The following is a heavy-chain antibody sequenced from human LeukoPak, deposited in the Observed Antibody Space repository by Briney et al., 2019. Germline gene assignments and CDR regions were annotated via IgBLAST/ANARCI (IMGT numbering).Heavy chain of an antibody. CDR1: GGSFSGYY. V-gene: IGHV4-34*01. CDR3: ARGPRYVWGSYRFNNWFDP. Sequence: SETLSLTCAVYGGSFSGYYWSWIRQPPGRGLEWIGEINHSGSTNYNPSLKSRVTISVDTSKNQFSLKLSSVTAADTAVYYCARGPRYVWGSYRFNNWFDPWGQGTLVTVSS. CDR2: INHSGST. J-gene: IGHJ5*02. D-gene: IGHD3-16*02.